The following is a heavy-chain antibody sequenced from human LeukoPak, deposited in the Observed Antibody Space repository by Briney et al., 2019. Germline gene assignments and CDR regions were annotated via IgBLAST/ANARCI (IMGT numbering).Heavy chain of an antibody. Sequence: PAETLSLTCAVPGVSITRYYWTWIRQPPGKGLECIAYISYTGDTSYNPSLKSRVTMSVDTSKNQFFLKLTSVTAADTAVYYCARSYDFWSGDSQFDYWGQGTLVTVPS. V-gene: IGHV4-59*01. CDR2: ISYTGDT. CDR1: GVSITRYY. D-gene: IGHD3-3*01. J-gene: IGHJ4*02. CDR3: ARSYDFWSGDSQFDY.